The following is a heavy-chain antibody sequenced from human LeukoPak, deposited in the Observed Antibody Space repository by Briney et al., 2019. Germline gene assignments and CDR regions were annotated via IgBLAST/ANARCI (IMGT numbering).Heavy chain of an antibody. CDR2: IWYDGSNK. J-gene: IGHJ6*02. CDR1: GFTFSSYG. V-gene: IGHV3-33*01. Sequence: GGSLRLSCAASGFTFSSYGMHWVRQAPGKGLERVAVIWYDGSNKYYADSVKGRFTISRDNSKNTLYLQMNSLRAEDTAVYYCARALWSSSGPYYYGMDVWGQGTTVTVSS. D-gene: IGHD6-13*01. CDR3: ARALWSSSGPYYYGMDV.